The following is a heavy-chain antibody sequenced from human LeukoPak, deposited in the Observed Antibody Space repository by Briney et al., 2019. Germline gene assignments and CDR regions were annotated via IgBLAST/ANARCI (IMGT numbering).Heavy chain of an antibody. D-gene: IGHD1-26*01. CDR2: IYYNEYT. CDR3: ARHEYSGSYYGVSWFDP. V-gene: IGHV4-39*01. CDR1: RGSVSSSSYY. Sequence: SETLSLTCTVSRGSVSSSSYYWGWIRQPPGKGLEWIGSIYYNEYTYYNQSLKSRVTISVDTSKNQFSLKLSSVTAADTAVYYCARHEYSGSYYGVSWFDPWGPGTLVTVSS. J-gene: IGHJ5*02.